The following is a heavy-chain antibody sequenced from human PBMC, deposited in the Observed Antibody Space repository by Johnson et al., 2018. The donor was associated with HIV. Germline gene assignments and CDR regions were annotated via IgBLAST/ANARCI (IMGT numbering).Heavy chain of an antibody. CDR1: GFTFSSYG. CDR2: IWYDGSNK. V-gene: IGHV3-33*01. CDR3: ARVSVVLSGGDSDAFDI. Sequence: QVQLVESGGGVVQPGRSLRLSCAASGFTFSSYGMHWVRQAPGKGLEWVAVIWYDGSNKYYADSVKGRFTISRDNSRTTLYLQLNSLRAEDMAVYYCARVSVVLSGGDSDAFDIWGQGTMVTVSS. D-gene: IGHD2-15*01. J-gene: IGHJ3*02.